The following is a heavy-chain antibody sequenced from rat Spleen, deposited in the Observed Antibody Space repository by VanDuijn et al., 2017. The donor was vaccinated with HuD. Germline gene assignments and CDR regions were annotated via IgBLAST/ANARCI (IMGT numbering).Heavy chain of an antibody. V-gene: IGHV5-29*01. CDR1: GFTFSDYY. CDR2: ISFDGGGT. CDR3: ARLFSGDHFDY. J-gene: IGHJ2*01. D-gene: IGHD3-2*01. Sequence: EVQLVESDGGLVQPGRSLKLSCAASGFTFSDYYMAWVRQAPTKGLEWVATISFDGGGTYYPDSVKGRFTISRDTTKSSLYLQMDSLRSEDTATYYCARLFSGDHFDYWGQGVMVTVSS.